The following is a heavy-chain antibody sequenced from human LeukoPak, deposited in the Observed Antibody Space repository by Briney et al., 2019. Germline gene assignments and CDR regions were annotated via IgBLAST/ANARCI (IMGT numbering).Heavy chain of an antibody. CDR2: ISAYNGNT. CDR3: ARDRPSRYYCDSSGYYDY. CDR1: GYTFTSYG. J-gene: IGHJ4*02. V-gene: IGHV1-18*01. Sequence: ASVKVSCKASGYTFTSYGISWVRQAPGQGLEWMGWISAYNGNTNYAQKLQGRVTMTTDTSTSTAYMELRSLRSDDTAVYYCARDRPSRYYCDSSGYYDYWGQGTLVTVSS. D-gene: IGHD3-22*01.